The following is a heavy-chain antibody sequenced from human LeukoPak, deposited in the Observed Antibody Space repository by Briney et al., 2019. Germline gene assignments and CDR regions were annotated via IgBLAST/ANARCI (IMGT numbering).Heavy chain of an antibody. Sequence: SQTLSLTCTVSGGSISSGGYYWSWIRQHPGKGLEWIGYIYYSGSTYYNPSLKSRVTISVDTSKNQFSLKLSSVTAADTAVYYCARTVSSSWYVDYWGQGTTVTVSS. D-gene: IGHD6-13*01. CDR2: IYYSGST. CDR3: ARTVSSSWYVDY. V-gene: IGHV4-31*03. J-gene: IGHJ4*03. CDR1: GGSISSGGYY.